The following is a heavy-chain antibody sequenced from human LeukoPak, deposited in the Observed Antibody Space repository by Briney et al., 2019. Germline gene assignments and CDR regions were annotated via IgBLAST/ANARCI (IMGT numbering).Heavy chain of an antibody. D-gene: IGHD3-10*01. CDR2: IYYSGST. Sequence: SETLSLTCTVSGGSISSSYYYWGWIRQPPGKGLEWIGSIYYSGSTYYNPSLKSRVTISVDTSKNQFSLKLSSVTAADTAVYYCAREGVPHSYYFDYWGQGTLVTVSS. V-gene: IGHV4-39*07. CDR1: GGSISSSYYY. CDR3: AREGVPHSYYFDY. J-gene: IGHJ4*02.